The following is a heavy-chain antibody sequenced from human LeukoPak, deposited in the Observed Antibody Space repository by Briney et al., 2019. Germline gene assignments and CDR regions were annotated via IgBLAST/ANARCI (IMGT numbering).Heavy chain of an antibody. CDR3: AKGQSSSGLRNYFDY. V-gene: IGHV3-23*01. J-gene: IGHJ4*02. Sequence: HPGGSLRLSCAASGFTFSSYAMSWVRQAPGKGLEWVSGISASGGTTYYADFVKGRFTISRDNSKNTLYLQMNSLRAEDTAVYYCAKGQSSSGLRNYFDYWGQGTLVTVSS. D-gene: IGHD3-22*01. CDR2: ISASGGTT. CDR1: GFTFSSYA.